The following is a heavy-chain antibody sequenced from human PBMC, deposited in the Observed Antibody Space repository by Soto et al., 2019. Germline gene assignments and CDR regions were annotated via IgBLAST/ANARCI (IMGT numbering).Heavy chain of an antibody. CDR2: IYYSGST. V-gene: IGHV4-59*08. CDR3: ARHLNSSSWYSPFDP. Sequence: SETLSLTCTVSGGSISSYYWSWIRQPPGKGLEWIGYIYYSGSTNYNPSLKSRVTISVDTSKNQFSLKLSSVTAADTAVCYCARHLNSSSWYSPFDPWGQGTLVTVSS. D-gene: IGHD6-13*01. CDR1: GGSISSYY. J-gene: IGHJ5*02.